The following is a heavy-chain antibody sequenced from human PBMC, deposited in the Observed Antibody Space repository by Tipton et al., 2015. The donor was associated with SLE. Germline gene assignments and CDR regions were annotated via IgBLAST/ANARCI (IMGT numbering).Heavy chain of an antibody. V-gene: IGHV4-4*08. D-gene: IGHD3-10*01. CDR3: ASGGYYGSGSYYGGWFDP. CDR1: GGSISTYY. J-gene: IGHJ5*02. CDR2: VYSSGST. Sequence: GLVKPSETLSLTCTVSGGSISTYYWSWIRQPPGKGLEWIGYVYSSGSTNYNPSLKSRVTISVDTSKNQFSLHLRSMTAADTAVYYCASGGYYGSGSYYGGWFDPWGQGTLVTVSS.